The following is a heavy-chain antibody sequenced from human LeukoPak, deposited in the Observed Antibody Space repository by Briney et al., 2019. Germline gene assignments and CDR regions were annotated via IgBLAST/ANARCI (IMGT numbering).Heavy chain of an antibody. CDR2: ISSSSYI. V-gene: IGHV3-21*01. Sequence: GPLDLSCAASGFTFSSYSMNWVRQAPGKGLEWVSSISSSSYIYYADSVKGRFTISRDNAKNSLYLQMNSLRAEDTAVYYCARAFYGANYYYYYMDVWGKGTTVTVSS. D-gene: IGHD4-17*01. CDR3: ARAFYGANYYYYYMDV. CDR1: GFTFSSYS. J-gene: IGHJ6*03.